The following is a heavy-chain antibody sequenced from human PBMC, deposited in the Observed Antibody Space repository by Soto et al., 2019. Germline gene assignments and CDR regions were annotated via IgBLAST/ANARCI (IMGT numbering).Heavy chain of an antibody. CDR3: ERGNHRWLQLWYFDL. V-gene: IGHV1-69*12. CDR2: VIPIFGTA. CDR1: GGTFSSYT. D-gene: IGHD5-12*01. J-gene: IGHJ2*01. Sequence: QVQLVQSGAEVKKPGSSVTVSCKASGGTFSSYTISWVRQAPGQGLEWMGGVIPIFGTANYAQKFQGRVTITADESTSTAYMELSSLRSEDTAVYYCERGNHRWLQLWYFDLWGRGTLVTVSS.